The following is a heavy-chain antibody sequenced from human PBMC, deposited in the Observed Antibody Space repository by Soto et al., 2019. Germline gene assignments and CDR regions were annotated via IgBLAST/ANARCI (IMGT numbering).Heavy chain of an antibody. D-gene: IGHD1-26*01. CDR3: ARHGQVGGRLFGPFDY. CDR1: GGSISSYY. Sequence: SETLSLTCTVSGGSISSYYWSWIRQPPGRGLEWIGYIYYSGSTNYNPSLKSRVTISVDTSKNQFSLKLSSVTAADTAVYYCARHGQVGGRLFGPFDYWGQGTLVTVSS. V-gene: IGHV4-59*08. J-gene: IGHJ4*02. CDR2: IYYSGST.